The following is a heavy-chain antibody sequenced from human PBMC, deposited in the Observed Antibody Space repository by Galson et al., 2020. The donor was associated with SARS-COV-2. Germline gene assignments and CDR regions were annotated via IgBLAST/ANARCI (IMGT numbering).Heavy chain of an antibody. Sequence: SETLSLTCTVSGYSVSTTNYWGWVRQPPGRGLEWIGSVYPSGTTYYTPSLKSRVTISVDTSKNQFSLRLDSVTAADTALYYCARQGVNMIVLVTVHGWYFDLWGRGTLVTVSS. CDR2: VYPSGTT. CDR3: ARQGVNMIVLVTVHGWYFDL. V-gene: IGHV4-38-2*02. J-gene: IGHJ2*01. D-gene: IGHD3-22*01. CDR1: GYSVSTTNY.